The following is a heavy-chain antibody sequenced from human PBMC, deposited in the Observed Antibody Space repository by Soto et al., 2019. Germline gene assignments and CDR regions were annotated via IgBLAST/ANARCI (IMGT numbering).Heavy chain of an antibody. V-gene: IGHV1-18*01. J-gene: IGHJ4*02. Sequence: GASVKVSCKASGYTFTSYGISWVRQAPGQGLEWMGWISAYNGNTNYAQKLQGRVTMTTDTSTSTAYMELRSLRSDDTAVYYCARDLAPYPPHPSHGYSSGWYYFDYWGQGTLVTVSS. CDR1: GYTFTSYG. CDR2: ISAYNGNT. D-gene: IGHD6-19*01. CDR3: ARDLAPYPPHPSHGYSSGWYYFDY.